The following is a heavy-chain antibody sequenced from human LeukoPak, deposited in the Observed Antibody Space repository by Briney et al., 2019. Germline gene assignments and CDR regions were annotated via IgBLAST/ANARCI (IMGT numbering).Heavy chain of an antibody. J-gene: IGHJ3*02. V-gene: IGHV3-30-3*01. CDR2: ISYDGSNK. CDR3: ARDGDDYINDAFDI. D-gene: IGHD4-11*01. CDR1: GFTFSSHW. Sequence: GGSLRLSCAASGFTFSSHWMHWVRQTPGKGLEWVAVISYDGSNKYYADSVKGRFTISRDNSKNTLYLQMNSLRAEDTALYYCARDGDDYINDAFDIWGQGTMVTVSS.